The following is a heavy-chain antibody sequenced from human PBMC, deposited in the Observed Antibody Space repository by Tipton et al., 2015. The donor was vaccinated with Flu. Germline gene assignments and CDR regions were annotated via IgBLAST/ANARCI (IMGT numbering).Heavy chain of an antibody. D-gene: IGHD3-22*01. V-gene: IGHV4-38-2*01. J-gene: IGHJ4*02. CDR1: GYSISSGYY. CDR2: IYHSGST. Sequence: LRLSCAVSGYSISSGYYWGWIRQPPGKGLEWIGSIYHSGSTYYNPSLKSRVTISVDTSKNQFSLKLSSVTAADTAVYYCAAQRHILDDSSGYYDYWGQGTLVTVSS. CDR3: AAQRHILDDSSGYYDY.